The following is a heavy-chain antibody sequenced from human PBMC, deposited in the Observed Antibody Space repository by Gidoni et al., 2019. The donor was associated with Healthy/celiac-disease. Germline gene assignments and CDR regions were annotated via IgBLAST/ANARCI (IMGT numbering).Heavy chain of an antibody. V-gene: IGHV3-23*01. CDR2: ISCSGGRT. CDR1: GFTFSSYA. Sequence: EVQLLESGGGLVQPGGSLRLSCAASGFTFSSYAMSWVRQAPGKGLEWVSGISCSGGRTYYADSVKGRFTISRDNSKNTLFLQMNSLRAEDTAVFYCAKGSYYDTNAKENYWGQGTLVTVSS. D-gene: IGHD3-22*01. J-gene: IGHJ4*02. CDR3: AKGSYYDTNAKENY.